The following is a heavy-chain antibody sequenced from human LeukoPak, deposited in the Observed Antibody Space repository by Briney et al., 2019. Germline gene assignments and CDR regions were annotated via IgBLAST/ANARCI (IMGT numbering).Heavy chain of an antibody. CDR1: GGSFSGYY. CDR2: IYYSGST. CDR3: ARDALPYYDSSGYYKTHDAFDI. J-gene: IGHJ3*02. D-gene: IGHD3-22*01. V-gene: IGHV4-59*01. Sequence: PSETLSLTCAVYGGSFSGYYWSWIRQPPGKGLEWIGNIYYSGSTNYNPSLKSRVTISVDTSKNQFSLKMSSVTAADTAVYYCARDALPYYDSSGYYKTHDAFDIWGQGTTVTVSS.